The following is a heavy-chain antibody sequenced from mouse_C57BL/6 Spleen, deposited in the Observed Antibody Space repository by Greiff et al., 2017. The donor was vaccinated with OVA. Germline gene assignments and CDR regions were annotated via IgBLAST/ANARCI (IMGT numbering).Heavy chain of an antibody. CDR2: ISSGSSTI. Sequence: EVKLVESGGGLVKPGGSLKLSCAASGFTFSDYGMHWVRQAPEKGLEWVAYISSGSSTIYYADTVKGRFTISRDNAKNTLFLQMTSLRSEDTAMYYCARRSNHYAMDYWGQGTSVTVSS. J-gene: IGHJ4*01. CDR3: ARRSNHYAMDY. CDR1: GFTFSDYG. D-gene: IGHD2-5*01. V-gene: IGHV5-17*01.